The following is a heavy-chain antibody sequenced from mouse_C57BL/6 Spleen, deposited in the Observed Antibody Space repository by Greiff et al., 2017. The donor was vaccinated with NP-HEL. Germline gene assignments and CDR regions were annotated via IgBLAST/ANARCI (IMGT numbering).Heavy chain of an antibody. CDR3: ASIYYDYDWFAY. CDR1: GFTFSSYG. V-gene: IGHV5-6*02. J-gene: IGHJ3*01. CDR2: ISSGGCYT. Sequence: DVKLVESGGDLVKPGGSLKLSCAASGFTFSSYGMSWVRQTPDKRLEWVATISSGGCYTSSPDSVKGRFTISRDNAKNTLYLQMSSLKSEDTAMYYCASIYYDYDWFAYWGHGTLVTVSA. D-gene: IGHD2-4*01.